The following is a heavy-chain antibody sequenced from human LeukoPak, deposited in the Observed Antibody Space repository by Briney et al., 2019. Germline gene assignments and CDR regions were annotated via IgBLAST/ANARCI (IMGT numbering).Heavy chain of an antibody. CDR2: INSDGSTT. CDR3: AKDIQLST. J-gene: IGHJ3*01. D-gene: IGHD5-24*01. Sequence: PGGSLRLSCAASGFTFSNAWMSWARQAPGKGLVWVSRINSDGSTTSYADSVMGRFTISRDNAKNTLYLQMNSLRVEDTAIYYCAKDIQLSTWGLGTMVTVSS. CDR1: GFTFSNAW. V-gene: IGHV3-74*01.